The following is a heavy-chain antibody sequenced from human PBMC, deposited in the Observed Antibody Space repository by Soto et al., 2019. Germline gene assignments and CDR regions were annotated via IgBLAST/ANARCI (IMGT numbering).Heavy chain of an antibody. CDR2: MNPNSGDT. V-gene: IGHV1-8*01. J-gene: IGHJ4*02. CDR3: ARENEDIVATDY. D-gene: IGHD5-12*01. CDR1: GYTFTSYD. Sequence: ASVKVSCKASGYTFTSYDINWVRQATGQGLEWMGWMNPNSGDTGYAQKFQGRVTMTADTSTSTAYMELSSLRSDDTAVYYCARENEDIVATDYWGQGTLVTVSS.